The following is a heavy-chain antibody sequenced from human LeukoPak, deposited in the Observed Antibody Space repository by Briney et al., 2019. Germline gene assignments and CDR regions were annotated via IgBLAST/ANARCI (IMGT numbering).Heavy chain of an antibody. V-gene: IGHV4-59*01. CDR2: IFYSGST. J-gene: IGHJ4*02. CDR1: GDSISSYY. CDR3: ARGPDGYNQN. Sequence: SETLSLTCTVSGDSISSYYWSWIRQPPGKGLEWIGYIFYSGSTNYNPSLKSRVTISVDTSKNQFSLKLRSVTAAGTAVYYCARGPDGYNQNWGQGTLVTVSS. D-gene: IGHD5-24*01.